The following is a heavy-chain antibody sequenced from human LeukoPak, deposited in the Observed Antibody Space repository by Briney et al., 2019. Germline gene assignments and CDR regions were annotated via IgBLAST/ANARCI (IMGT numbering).Heavy chain of an antibody. CDR2: IYYSGST. CDR3: ARVKSGQQLAYFYYYMDV. CDR1: GGSISSSSYY. D-gene: IGHD6-13*01. Sequence: SETLSLTCTVSGGSISSSSYYWGWIRQPPGKGLEWFGSIYYSGSTYYNPSLKSRVTMSVDTSKNQFSLSLSSVTAADTAVYYCARVKSGQQLAYFYYYMDVWGKGTTVTVSS. V-gene: IGHV4-39*01. J-gene: IGHJ6*03.